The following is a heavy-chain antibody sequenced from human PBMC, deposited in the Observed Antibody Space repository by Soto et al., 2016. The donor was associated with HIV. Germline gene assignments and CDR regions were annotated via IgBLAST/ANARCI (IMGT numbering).Heavy chain of an antibody. J-gene: IGHJ4*02. CDR1: GFTFSSYW. Sequence: EVQLVESGGGLVQPGGSLRLSCVASGFTFSSYWMHWVRQAPGKGLVWVSRINSDGSSTSYADSVKGRFTISRDNAKNTLYLQMNSLRAEDTAVYYRARGRIIRDGRLGYWGQGTLVTVSS. CDR3: ARGRIIRDGRLGY. CDR2: INSDGSST. V-gene: IGHV3-74*01. D-gene: IGHD3-3*01.